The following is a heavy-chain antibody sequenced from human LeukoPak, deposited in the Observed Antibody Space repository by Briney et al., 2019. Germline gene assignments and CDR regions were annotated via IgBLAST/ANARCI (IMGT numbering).Heavy chain of an antibody. CDR3: ARGLIVDLDY. J-gene: IGHJ4*02. D-gene: IGHD1-26*01. CDR2: IYTSGST. Sequence: SQTLSLTCTVSGGSISSGSYYWSWIRQPAGKGLEWIGRIYTSGSTNYNPSLKSRVTISVDTSKNQFSLKLSSVTAADTAVYYCARGLIVDLDYWGQGTLVTVSS. V-gene: IGHV4-61*02. CDR1: GGSISSGSYY.